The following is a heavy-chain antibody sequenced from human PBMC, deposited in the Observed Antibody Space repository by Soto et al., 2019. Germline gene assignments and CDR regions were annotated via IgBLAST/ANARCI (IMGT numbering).Heavy chain of an antibody. J-gene: IGHJ5*02. CDR1: GFTFSDYY. D-gene: IGHD6-13*01. CDR3: ARVRAAAGIGDVFDP. Sequence: GGSLRLSCAASGFTFSDYYMSWIRQAPGKGLEWVSYISSSGSTIYYADSVKGRFTISRDNAKNSLYLQMNSLRAEDTAMYYCARVRAAAGIGDVFDPWGQGTLVTVSS. V-gene: IGHV3-11*01. CDR2: ISSSGSTI.